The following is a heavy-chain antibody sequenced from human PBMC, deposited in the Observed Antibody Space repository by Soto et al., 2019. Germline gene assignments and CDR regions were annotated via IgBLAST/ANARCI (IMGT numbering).Heavy chain of an antibody. CDR2: IKSKTDGGTT. CDR3: TTGYVAATYYYYGMDV. D-gene: IGHD6-19*01. Sequence: GGSLRLSCAASGFTFSSYSMNWVRQAPGKGLGWVGRIKSKTDGGTTDYAAPVKGRFTISRDDSKNTLYLQMNSLKTEDTAVYYCTTGYVAATYYYYGMDVWGQGNTVTVSS. CDR1: GFTFSSYS. V-gene: IGHV3-15*07. J-gene: IGHJ6*02.